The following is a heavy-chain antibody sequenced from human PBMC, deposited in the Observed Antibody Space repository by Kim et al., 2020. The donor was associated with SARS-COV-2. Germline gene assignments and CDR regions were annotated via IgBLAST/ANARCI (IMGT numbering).Heavy chain of an antibody. D-gene: IGHD6-19*01. Sequence: AESVKGRITISRDNAKNSLYLQMNSLRAEDTAVDYCAREHSSGWYGAFDIWGQGTMVTVSS. CDR3: AREHSSGWYGAFDI. V-gene: IGHV3-21*01. J-gene: IGHJ3*02.